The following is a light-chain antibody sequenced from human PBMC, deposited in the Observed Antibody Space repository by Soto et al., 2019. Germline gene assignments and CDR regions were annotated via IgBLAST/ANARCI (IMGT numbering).Light chain of an antibody. CDR2: GAS. CDR1: QSVSSSY. CDR3: QQYGSSPPWT. Sequence: EIVLTQSPGTLSLSPGERATLSCRARQSVSSSYLAWYQQKPGQAPRLLIYGASSRATGIPDRFSGSGSGTDFTLTIIRLEPEDFAVYYCQQYGSSPPWTFGQGTKVEIK. V-gene: IGKV3-20*01. J-gene: IGKJ1*01.